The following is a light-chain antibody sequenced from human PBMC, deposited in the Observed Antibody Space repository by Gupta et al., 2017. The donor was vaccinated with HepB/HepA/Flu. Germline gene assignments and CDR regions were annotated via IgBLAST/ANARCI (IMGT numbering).Light chain of an antibody. CDR2: GNN. CDR1: SSNLRAGYD. Sequence: SALAHAPSVSGVPRLPVTLSPTGSSSNLRAGYDVDWYQHLPGAAPKLLIYGNNNRPSGVPDRLSGSRSGNSASLAITGLQGEDEGDYYCKSCDNTLKSEVFGAGTKVTVL. V-gene: IGLV1-40*01. J-gene: IGLJ1*01. CDR3: KSCDNTLKSEV.